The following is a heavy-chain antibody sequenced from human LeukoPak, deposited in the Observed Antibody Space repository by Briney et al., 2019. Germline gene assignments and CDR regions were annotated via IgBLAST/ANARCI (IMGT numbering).Heavy chain of an antibody. V-gene: IGHV3-9*01. CDR1: GFTFSSYG. CDR3: AKDMTTVTTVGMDV. CDR2: ISWNSGSI. D-gene: IGHD4-17*01. J-gene: IGHJ6*02. Sequence: GRSLRLSCAASGFTFSSYGMHWVRQAPGKGLEWVSGISWNSGSIGYADSVKGRFTISRDNAKNSLYLQMNSLRAEDTALYYCAKDMTTVTTVGMDVWGQGTTVTVSS.